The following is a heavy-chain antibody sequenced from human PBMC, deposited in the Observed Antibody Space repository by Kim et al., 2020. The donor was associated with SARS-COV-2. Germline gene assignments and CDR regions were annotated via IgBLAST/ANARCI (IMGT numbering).Heavy chain of an antibody. D-gene: IGHD7-27*01. CDR3: AIHRTNGGFDP. J-gene: IGHJ5*02. Sequence: SSYYLPSLKGRVTISADTSKSQYCLKVNSVTAADTAVYVCAIHRTNGGFDPWGQGVLVTVSS. V-gene: IGHV4-39*07. CDR2: SS.